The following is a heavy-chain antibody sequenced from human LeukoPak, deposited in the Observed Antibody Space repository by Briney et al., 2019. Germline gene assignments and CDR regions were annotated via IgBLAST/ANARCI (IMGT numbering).Heavy chain of an antibody. CDR3: AKYSYGFFDP. J-gene: IGHJ5*02. Sequence: GGSLRLSCAASGFTFSSYSMNWVRQAPGKGLEWVSAISGSGGSTYYADSVKGRFTISRDNSKNTLYLQMNSLRAEDTAVYYCAKYSYGFFDPWGQGTLVTVSS. V-gene: IGHV3-23*01. CDR1: GFTFSSYS. CDR2: ISGSGGST. D-gene: IGHD5-18*01.